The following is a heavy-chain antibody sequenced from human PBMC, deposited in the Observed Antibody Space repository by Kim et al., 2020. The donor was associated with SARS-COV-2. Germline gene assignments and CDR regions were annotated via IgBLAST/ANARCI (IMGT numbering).Heavy chain of an antibody. D-gene: IGHD2-8*02. J-gene: IGHJ6*02. Sequence: YYADSVKGRFTISRDNAKNSLYLQMNSLRDEDTAVYYCAREPGGLTHMDVWGQGTTVTVSS. V-gene: IGHV3-48*02. CDR3: AREPGGLTHMDV.